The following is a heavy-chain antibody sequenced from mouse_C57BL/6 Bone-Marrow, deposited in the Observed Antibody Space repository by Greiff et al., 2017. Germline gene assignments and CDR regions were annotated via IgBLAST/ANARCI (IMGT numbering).Heavy chain of an antibody. CDR2: ILPGSGST. CDR3: ARWGTTVVAEDY. CDR1: GYTFTGYW. Sequence: QVQLQQSGAELMKPGASVKLSCKATGYTFTGYWIEWVKQRPGHGLEWIGEILPGSGSTNYNVKVKGKATFTADTSSNTAYMQLSSLTTEDSAIYYGARWGTTVVAEDYWGQGTTLTVSS. J-gene: IGHJ2*01. V-gene: IGHV1-9*01. D-gene: IGHD1-1*01.